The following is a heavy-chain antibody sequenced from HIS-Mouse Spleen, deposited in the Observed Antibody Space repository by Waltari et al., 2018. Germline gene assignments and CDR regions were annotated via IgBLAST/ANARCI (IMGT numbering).Heavy chain of an antibody. Sequence: QVQLQESGPGLVKHSETLSLTCPVSGGPLSSYYWRWLRQPPGKGLEWIGYYSGSTNYNPSLKSRVTISVDTSKNQFSLKLSSVTAADTAVYYCARASRDLLLPRYFDLWGRGTLVTVSS. CDR1: GGPLSSYY. CDR2: YYSGST. CDR3: ARASRDLLLPRYFDL. J-gene: IGHJ2*01. V-gene: IGHV4-59*01.